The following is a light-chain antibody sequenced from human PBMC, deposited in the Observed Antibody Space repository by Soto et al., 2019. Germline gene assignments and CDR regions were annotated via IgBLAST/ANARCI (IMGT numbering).Light chain of an antibody. CDR3: QHYNYWPPAFT. CDR2: GAS. V-gene: IGKV3D-15*01. Sequence: EILMTQSPATLSVSPGERATLSCRASQSLNRNLAWYQQKPGQAPRLIIYGASTRASGSPARFSGSGSGTGFTLTISSLHSEDLALYYCQHYNYWPPAFTFGPGTKVDL. CDR1: QSLNRN. J-gene: IGKJ3*01.